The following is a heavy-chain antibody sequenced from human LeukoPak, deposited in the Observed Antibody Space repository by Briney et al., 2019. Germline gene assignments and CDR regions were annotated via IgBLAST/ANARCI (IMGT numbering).Heavy chain of an antibody. J-gene: IGHJ6*04. Sequence: GGSLRLSCAASGFTFSSYWMTWVRQAPGTGLEWVASIKQDGTEENYVDSVRGRFTISRDNAKNSLFLKMGGMRAEETAVYYCARHYGLGHGYYYYGMDVWGKGTTVIVSP. V-gene: IGHV3-7*03. CDR2: IKQDGTEE. CDR3: ARHYGLGHGYYYYGMDV. D-gene: IGHD3-10*01. CDR1: GFTFSSYW.